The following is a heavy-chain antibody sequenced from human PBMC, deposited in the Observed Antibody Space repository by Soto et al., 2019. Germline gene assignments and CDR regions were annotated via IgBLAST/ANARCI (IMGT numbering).Heavy chain of an antibody. D-gene: IGHD6-13*01. Sequence: SEILSLTCTVSGGSISSGGYYWSWIRQHPGKGLEWIGYIYYSGSTYYNPSLKSRVTISVDTSKNQFSLKLSSVTAADTAVYYCARDMRAAAGLNNWFDPWGQGTLVTVSS. CDR1: GGSISSGGYY. CDR3: ARDMRAAAGLNNWFDP. V-gene: IGHV4-31*03. CDR2: IYYSGST. J-gene: IGHJ5*02.